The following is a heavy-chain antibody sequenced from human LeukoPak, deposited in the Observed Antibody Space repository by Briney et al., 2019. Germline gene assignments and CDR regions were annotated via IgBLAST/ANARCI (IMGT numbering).Heavy chain of an antibody. J-gene: IGHJ4*02. Sequence: QPGGSLRLSCAASGFTFSSYAMSWVRQAPGKGLEWVSAISGSGGSTYYADSVKGRFTISRDNAKNSLYLQMSSLRDEDTAVYYCASSGSYRFDYWGQGTLVTVSS. D-gene: IGHD1-26*01. CDR3: ASSGSYRFDY. CDR1: GFTFSSYA. CDR2: ISGSGGST. V-gene: IGHV3-23*01.